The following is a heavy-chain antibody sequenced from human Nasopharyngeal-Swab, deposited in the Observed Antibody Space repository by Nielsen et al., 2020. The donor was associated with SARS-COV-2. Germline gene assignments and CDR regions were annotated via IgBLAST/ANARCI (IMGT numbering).Heavy chain of an antibody. CDR1: GFTFSSYW. CDR2: INPDGSST. J-gene: IGHJ6*02. Sequence: GESLKISCAASGFTFSSYWMHWVRQAPGKGLVWVSRINPDGSSTDYAGSVKGRFTISRDNAKNTLYLQMSSLRAEETAVYYCARSRSAMDVWGLGTTVTFSS. V-gene: IGHV3-74*01. CDR3: ARSRSAMDV.